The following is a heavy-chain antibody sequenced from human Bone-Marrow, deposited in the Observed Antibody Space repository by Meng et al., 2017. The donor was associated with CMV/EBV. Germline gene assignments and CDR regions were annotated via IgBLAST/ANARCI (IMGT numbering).Heavy chain of an antibody. D-gene: IGHD2-15*01. CDR1: GFTFSSYA. V-gene: IGHV3-23*01. Sequence: GGSLRLSCAASGFTFSSYAMSWVRQAPGKGLEWVSAISGSGGSTYYADSVKGRFTISRDNSKNTLYLQMNSLRAKNTAVYYCATHPRRIVGGDYFDYWGQGKLVNVAS. CDR2: ISGSGGST. CDR3: ATHPRRIVGGDYFDY. J-gene: IGHJ4*02.